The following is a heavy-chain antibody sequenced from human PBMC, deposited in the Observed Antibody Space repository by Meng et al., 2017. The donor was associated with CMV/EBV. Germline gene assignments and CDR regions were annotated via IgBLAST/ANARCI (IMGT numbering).Heavy chain of an antibody. D-gene: IGHD3-3*01. Sequence: ASVKVSCKASGYTFTSYGISWVRQAPGQGLEWMGWISAYNGNTNYAQKLQGRVTMTTDTSTSTAYMELRSLRSDDTAVYYCARIGYYTIFGNYYGIDVWGQGTTVTVSS. CDR2: ISAYNGNT. CDR3: ARIGYYTIFGNYYGIDV. CDR1: GYTFTSYG. J-gene: IGHJ6*02. V-gene: IGHV1-18*01.